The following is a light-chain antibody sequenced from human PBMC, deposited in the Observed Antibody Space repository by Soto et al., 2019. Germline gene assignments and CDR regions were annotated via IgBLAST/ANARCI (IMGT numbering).Light chain of an antibody. CDR3: CSYAGSSYVV. Sequence: QSVLTQPASVSGSPGQSITISCTGTSSDVGSYNLVSWYQQHPGKAPKLMIYEVNKGPSGVSNRFSGSKSGNTASLTISGLQAEDEADYYCCSYAGSSYVVFGGGTQLTVL. J-gene: IGLJ2*01. CDR1: SSDVGSYNL. V-gene: IGLV2-23*02. CDR2: EVN.